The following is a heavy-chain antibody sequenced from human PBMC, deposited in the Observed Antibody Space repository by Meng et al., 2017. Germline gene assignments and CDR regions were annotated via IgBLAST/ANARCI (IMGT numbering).Heavy chain of an antibody. CDR3: HSGWYQAGDDY. CDR1: GGTFSSYA. D-gene: IGHD6-19*01. J-gene: IGHJ4*02. CDR2: IIPIFGTA. V-gene: IGHV1-69*06. Sequence: QVQRVQCGAEVKKPGSSVKVSCKASGGTFSSYAISWARQAPGQGLEWMGGIIPIFGTANYAQKFQGRVTITADKSTSTAYMELSSLRSEDTAVYYCHSGWYQAGDDYWGQGTLVTVSS.